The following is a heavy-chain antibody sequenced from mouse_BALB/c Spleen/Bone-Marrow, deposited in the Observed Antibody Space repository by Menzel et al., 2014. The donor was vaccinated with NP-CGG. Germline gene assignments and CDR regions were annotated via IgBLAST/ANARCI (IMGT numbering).Heavy chain of an antibody. Sequence: LVERGAAVVKPWALVKLSCKASGYTFTSYWMHWVRQSPGQGLEWIGEINPSTGRNNYNEKFKSKATVTVDKSSTTAYMQLSSLTSEDSAVEYCARYAEEFVYWGQGTLVTVSA. V-gene: IGHV1S81*02. CDR2: INPSTGRN. CDR3: ARYAEEFVY. D-gene: IGHD6-5*01. J-gene: IGHJ3*01. CDR1: GYTFTSYW.